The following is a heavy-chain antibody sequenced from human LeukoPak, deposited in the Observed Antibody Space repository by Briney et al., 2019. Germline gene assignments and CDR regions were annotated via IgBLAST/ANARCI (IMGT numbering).Heavy chain of an antibody. CDR3: AISSGGNSPFDY. CDR2: IYTSGST. V-gene: IGHV4-61*09. Sequence: SETLSLTRTVSGGSISSGNYYWSWIRQPAGKGLEWIGHIYTSGSTNCNPSLKSRVTISVDTSKNQFSLKLSSVTAADTAVYYCAISSGGNSPFDYWGQGTLVTVSS. D-gene: IGHD2-15*01. CDR1: GGSISSGNYY. J-gene: IGHJ4*02.